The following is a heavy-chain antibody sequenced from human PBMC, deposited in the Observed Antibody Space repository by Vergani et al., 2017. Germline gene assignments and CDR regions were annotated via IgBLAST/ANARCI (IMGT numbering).Heavy chain of an antibody. J-gene: IGHJ4*02. CDR2: LIPIFGTA. D-gene: IGHD3-10*01. CDR1: GGTFSSYA. CDR3: ARGLSYYVDFPTRTAYDY. Sequence: QVQLVQSGAEVKKPGSSVKVSCKASGGTFSSYAISWVRQAPGQGLEWMGGLIPIFGTANYAQKFQGRVTITADESTSTAYMELSSLRSEDTAVYYCARGLSYYVDFPTRTAYDYWGQGTLVTVSS. V-gene: IGHV1-69*01.